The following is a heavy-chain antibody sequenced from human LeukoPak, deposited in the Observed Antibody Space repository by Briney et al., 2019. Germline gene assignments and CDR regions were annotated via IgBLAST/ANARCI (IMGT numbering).Heavy chain of an antibody. D-gene: IGHD2/OR15-2a*01. CDR1: GGSISSSSYY. CDR3: ARALGNMHLIWFDP. V-gene: IGHV4-39*07. J-gene: IGHJ5*02. CDR2: IYYSGST. Sequence: SKTLSLTCTVSGGSISSSSYYWGWIRQPPGKGLEWIGSIYYSGSTYYNPSLKSRVTISVDTSKNQFSLKLSSVTAADTAVYYCARALGNMHLIWFDPWGQGTLVTVSS.